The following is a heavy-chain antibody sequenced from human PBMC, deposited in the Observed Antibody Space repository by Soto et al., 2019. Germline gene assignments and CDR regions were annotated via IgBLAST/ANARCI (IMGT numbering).Heavy chain of an antibody. CDR3: ARDRPDYYYDSSGSHNWFDP. CDR2: IYYSGST. D-gene: IGHD3-22*01. CDR1: GGSISSGGYY. J-gene: IGHJ5*02. V-gene: IGHV4-31*03. Sequence: SETLFLTCTVSGGSISSGGYYWSWIRQHPGKGLEWIGYIYYSGSTYYNPSLKSRVTISVDTSKNQFSLKLSSVTAADTAVYYCARDRPDYYYDSSGSHNWFDPWGQGTMVTVSS.